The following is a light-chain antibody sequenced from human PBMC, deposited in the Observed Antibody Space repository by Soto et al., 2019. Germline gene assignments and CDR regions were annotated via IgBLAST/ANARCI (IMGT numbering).Light chain of an antibody. V-gene: IGKV3-20*01. CDR3: QQYGSPPRLT. CDR2: DTT. J-gene: IGKJ4*01. CDR1: QSVSNY. Sequence: ENVLTQSPATLSLSPGERATLSCRASQSVSNYLAWYQQKPGQAPRLLIYDTTNRATGIPDRFSGSGSGTDFTLTISRLEPEDFAVYYCQQYGSPPRLTFGGGTKVDIK.